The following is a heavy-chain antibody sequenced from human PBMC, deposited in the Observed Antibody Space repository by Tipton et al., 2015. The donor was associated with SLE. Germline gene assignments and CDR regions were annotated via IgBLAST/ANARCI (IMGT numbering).Heavy chain of an antibody. CDR1: GGSISSGGYY. V-gene: IGHV4-31*03. J-gene: IGHJ5*02. D-gene: IGHD2-2*02. CDR3: ARDWGCSSTSCYTGWVDP. Sequence: TLSLTCTVSGGSISSGGYYWSWIRQHPGKGLEWIGYIYYSGSTYYNPSLKSRVTISVDTSKNQFSLKLSSVTAAHSAVYYCARDWGCSSTSCYTGWVDPWGQGTLVTVSS. CDR2: IYYSGST.